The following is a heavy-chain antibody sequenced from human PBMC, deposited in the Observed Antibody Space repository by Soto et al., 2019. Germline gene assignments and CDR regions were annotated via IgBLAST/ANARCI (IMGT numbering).Heavy chain of an antibody. CDR2: MYNTGST. Sequence: QVQLQESGPGLVKPSETLSLTCTVSGGSISGYYWSWIRQPPGKGLEWIGYMYNTGSTVYNPSFKRRATISVDLSKTQYSLKLKYVTAADTAVYYCARDLWGYCGTDCYPLDVWGQGTTVTVSS. V-gene: IGHV4-59*01. D-gene: IGHD2-21*02. CDR1: GGSISGYY. J-gene: IGHJ6*02. CDR3: ARDLWGYCGTDCYPLDV.